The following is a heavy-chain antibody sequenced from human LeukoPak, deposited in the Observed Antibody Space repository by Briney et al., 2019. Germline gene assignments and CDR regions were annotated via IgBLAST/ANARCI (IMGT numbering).Heavy chain of an antibody. V-gene: IGHV4-4*07. CDR1: GGSISSYY. CDR3: ARADDFWSGSAFDI. J-gene: IGHJ3*02. CDR2: IYTSGST. D-gene: IGHD3-3*01. Sequence: SQTLSLTCTVSGGSISSYYWTWIRQPAGKGLEWIGRIYTSGSTNYNPSLKSRVTMSVDTSKKQFSLKLSSVTAADTAVHYCARADDFWSGSAFDIWGQGTMVTVSS.